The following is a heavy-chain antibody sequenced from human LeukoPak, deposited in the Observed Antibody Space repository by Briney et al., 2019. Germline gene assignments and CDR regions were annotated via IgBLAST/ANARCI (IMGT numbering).Heavy chain of an antibody. D-gene: IGHD1-14*01. V-gene: IGHV5-51*01. Sequence: GESLKISCRVFGYRLTRYWIGWVRQVPGKGLGWMGIVYPGDSDTRYSPSLRGQVTISADKSISTAYLQWSSLKASDTAFYYWGRLSGEGSIIEYWGQGTLVTVSS. CDR3: GRLSGEGSIIEY. CDR1: GYRLTRYW. CDR2: VYPGDSDT. J-gene: IGHJ4*02.